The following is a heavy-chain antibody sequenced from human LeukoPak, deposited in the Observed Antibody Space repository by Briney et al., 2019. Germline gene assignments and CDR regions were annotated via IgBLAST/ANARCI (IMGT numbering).Heavy chain of an antibody. Sequence: ASVKVSCKASGGTFSSYAISLVRQAPGQGLEWMGRIIPILGIANYAQKFQGRVTITADKSTSTAYMELSSLRSEDTAVYYCAKTSDYDFWSGYYDYWGQGTLVTVSS. CDR3: AKTSDYDFWSGYYDY. CDR2: IIPILGIA. CDR1: GGTFSSYA. D-gene: IGHD3-3*01. V-gene: IGHV1-69*04. J-gene: IGHJ4*02.